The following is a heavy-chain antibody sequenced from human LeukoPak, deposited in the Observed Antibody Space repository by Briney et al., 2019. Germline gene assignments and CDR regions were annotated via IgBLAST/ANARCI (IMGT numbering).Heavy chain of an antibody. CDR2: INHSGST. CDR3: ARNYGTNWFDP. V-gene: IGHV4-34*01. J-gene: IGHJ5*02. CDR1: GGSFSGYY. Sequence: PSETLSLTCAVYGGSFSGYYWSWIRQPPGKGLEWIGEINHSGSTNYNPSLKSRVTISVDTSKNQFSLKLSSVTAADTAVYYCARNYGTNWFDPWGQGTLVTVSS. D-gene: IGHD3-16*01.